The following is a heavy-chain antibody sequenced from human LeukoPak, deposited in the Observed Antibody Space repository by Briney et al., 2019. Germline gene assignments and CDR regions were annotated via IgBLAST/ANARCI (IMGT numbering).Heavy chain of an antibody. CDR2: NIPIFGTA. CDR3: ARGSLRFLEWSANYYYGMDV. Sequence: ASVKVSCKASGGTFSSYAISWVRQAPGQGLEWMGGNIPIFGTANYAQKFQGRVTITADESTSTAYMELSSLRSEDTAVYYCARGSLRFLEWSANYYYGMDVWGQGTTVTVSS. J-gene: IGHJ6*02. CDR1: GGTFSSYA. D-gene: IGHD3-3*01. V-gene: IGHV1-69*13.